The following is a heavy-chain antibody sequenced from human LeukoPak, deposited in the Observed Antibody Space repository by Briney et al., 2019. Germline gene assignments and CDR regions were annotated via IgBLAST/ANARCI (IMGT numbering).Heavy chain of an antibody. CDR3: AKRGGSYYSDY. CDR1: GFIFSNYA. D-gene: IGHD2-15*01. V-gene: IGHV3-23*01. CDR2: ISDSGVDT. Sequence: GGSLRLSCAASGFIFSNYAMSWVRQAPGKGLEWVSSISDSGVDTYYGDSVKGRFTISRDNSKNTLYLQMNSLRAEDTAVYYCAKRGGSYYSDYWGQGSPVTVSS. J-gene: IGHJ4*02.